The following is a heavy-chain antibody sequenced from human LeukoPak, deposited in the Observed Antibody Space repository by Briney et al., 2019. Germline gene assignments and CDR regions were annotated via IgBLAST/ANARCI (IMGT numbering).Heavy chain of an antibody. CDR1: VYAFSSYG. J-gene: IGHJ4*02. Sequence: ASVKLSCNCSVYAFSSYGSSWVRQAPGQALEWMGGRSTYNGNTGCAQKLQGSDSMTTDTSTSTVYRQLRRLRSVDTAVYDCERVDEDGFDYWGQGTLVTVSS. D-gene: IGHD5-24*01. CDR3: ERVDEDGFDY. CDR2: RSTYNGNT. V-gene: IGHV1-18*01.